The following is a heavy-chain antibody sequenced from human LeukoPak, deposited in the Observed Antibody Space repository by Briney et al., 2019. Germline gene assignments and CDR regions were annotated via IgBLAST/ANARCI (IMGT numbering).Heavy chain of an antibody. D-gene: IGHD4-23*01. CDR3: ARDDYGGLDY. J-gene: IGHJ4*02. CDR1: GFTVSSNS. Sequence: GGSLRLSCTVSGFTVSSNSMNWVRQAPGKGLEWVSSISSSSSYIYYADSMRGRFTISRDNAKNSLYLQMNSLRAEDTAVYYCARDDYGGLDYWGQGTLVTVSS. V-gene: IGHV3-21*01. CDR2: ISSSSSYI.